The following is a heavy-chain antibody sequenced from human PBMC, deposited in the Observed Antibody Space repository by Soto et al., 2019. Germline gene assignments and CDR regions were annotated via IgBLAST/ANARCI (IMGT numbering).Heavy chain of an antibody. CDR2: IIPILGIA. J-gene: IGHJ5*02. Sequence: QVQLVQSGAEVKKPGSSVKVSCKASGGTFSSYTISWVRQAPGPGLEWMGNIIPILGIAHYAQKFQGRVTITADKSTSTAYMELSSLRSEDTDVYYCAREGSAGIAAALDPWCQRTLVTVSS. CDR1: GGTFSSYT. V-gene: IGHV1-69*08. D-gene: IGHD6-13*01. CDR3: AREGSAGIAAALDP.